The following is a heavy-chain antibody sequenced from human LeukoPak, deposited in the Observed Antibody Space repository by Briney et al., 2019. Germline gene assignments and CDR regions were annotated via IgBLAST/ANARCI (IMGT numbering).Heavy chain of an antibody. J-gene: IGHJ5*02. CDR3: ARGNLEWAAGTRWFDP. CDR1: GESLSGYH. Sequence: SETLSLTCAVYGESLSGYHWSWIRQPPGNGLEWIGEINYSGSTNYNPSLKSRVTISIDTSKNQFSLKLSSVTAADTAIYYCARGNLEWAAGTRWFDPWGQGTLVTVSS. D-gene: IGHD6-13*01. CDR2: INYSGST. V-gene: IGHV4-34*01.